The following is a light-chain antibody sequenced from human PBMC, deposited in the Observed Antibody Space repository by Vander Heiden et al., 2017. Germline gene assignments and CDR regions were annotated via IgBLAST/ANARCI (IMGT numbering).Light chain of an antibody. CDR3: MQALQTPWT. J-gene: IGKJ1*01. V-gene: IGKV2-28*01. CDR1: QSLLHSNGSNY. Sequence: IAMTQSPLSLPVTPGEPASISCRSSQSLLHSNGSNYLDWYLKKRGQTPQLLIYLGSNRASGVPDRFSGSGSGTDFTLKISRVEAEDVGVYYCMQALQTPWTFGQGTKVEIK. CDR2: LGS.